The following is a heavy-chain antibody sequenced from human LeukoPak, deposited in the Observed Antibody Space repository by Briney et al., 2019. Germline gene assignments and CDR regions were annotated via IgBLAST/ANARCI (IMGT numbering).Heavy chain of an antibody. V-gene: IGHV3-15*01. CDR3: TTDSYDSSGYYYSLSYYYYMDV. CDR2: IKSKTDGGTT. Sequence: AGGSLRLSCAASGFTFSNAWMSWVRQAPGKGLEWVGRIKSKTDGGTTDYAAPVKGRFTISRDDSKNTLYLQMNSLKTEDTAVYYCTTDSYDSSGYYYSLSYYYYMDVWGKGTTVTISS. CDR1: GFTFSNAW. J-gene: IGHJ6*03. D-gene: IGHD3-22*01.